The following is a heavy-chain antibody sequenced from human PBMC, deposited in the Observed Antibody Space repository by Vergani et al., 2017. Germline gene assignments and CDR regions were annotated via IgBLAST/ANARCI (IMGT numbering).Heavy chain of an antibody. Sequence: QVQLQESGPGLVKPSQTLSLTCTVSGGSISSGSYYWSWIRQPAGKGLEWIGRIYTSGSTNYNPSLKSRVTISVDTSKYQFSLKLSAVTAADTAVDYCAREGLSSGWYYAFDIWGQGTMVTVSS. CDR2: IYTSGST. CDR1: GGSISSGSYY. V-gene: IGHV4-61*02. CDR3: AREGLSSGWYYAFDI. D-gene: IGHD6-19*01. J-gene: IGHJ3*02.